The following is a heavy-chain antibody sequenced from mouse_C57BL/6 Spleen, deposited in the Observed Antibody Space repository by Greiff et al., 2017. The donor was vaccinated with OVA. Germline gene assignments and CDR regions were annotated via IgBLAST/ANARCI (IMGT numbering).Heavy chain of an antibody. CDR3: AREGIYDGYYRCAY. Sequence: VKLVESGAELARPGASVKLSCKASGYTFTSYGISWVKQRTGQGLEWIGEIYPRSGNTYYNEKFKGKATLTADKSSSTAYMELRSLTSEDSAVYVCAREGIYDGYYRCAYWGQGTLVTVSA. CDR2: IYPRSGNT. J-gene: IGHJ3*01. CDR1: GYTFTSYG. D-gene: IGHD2-3*01. V-gene: IGHV1-81*01.